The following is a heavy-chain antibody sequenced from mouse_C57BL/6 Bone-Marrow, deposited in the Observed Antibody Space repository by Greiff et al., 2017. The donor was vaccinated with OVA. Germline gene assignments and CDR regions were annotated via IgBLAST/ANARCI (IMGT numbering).Heavy chain of an antibody. Sequence: EVKLVESGGGLVKPGGSLKLSCAASGFTFSSYAMSWVRQTPEKRLEWVATISDGGSYTYYPDNVKGRFTISRDNAKNNLYLQMSHLKSEDTAMYYCARYYSNYVGAMDYWGQGTSVTVSS. V-gene: IGHV5-4*03. CDR2: ISDGGSYT. J-gene: IGHJ4*01. CDR3: ARYYSNYVGAMDY. CDR1: GFTFSSYA. D-gene: IGHD2-5*01.